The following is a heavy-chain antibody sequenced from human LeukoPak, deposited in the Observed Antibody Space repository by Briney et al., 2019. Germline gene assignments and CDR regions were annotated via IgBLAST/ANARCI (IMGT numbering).Heavy chain of an antibody. V-gene: IGHV4-30-2*01. J-gene: IGHJ4*02. D-gene: IGHD5-18*01. CDR1: GGSISSGGYS. Sequence: PSETLSLTCAVSGGSISSGGYSWSWVRQPPGTGLEWIGYIYHSGSTYYNPSLKSRVTISVERSKNQFSLKLSSVTAADTAVYYCARGIHLWLLFDYWGQGTLVTVSS. CDR2: IYHSGST. CDR3: ARGIHLWLLFDY.